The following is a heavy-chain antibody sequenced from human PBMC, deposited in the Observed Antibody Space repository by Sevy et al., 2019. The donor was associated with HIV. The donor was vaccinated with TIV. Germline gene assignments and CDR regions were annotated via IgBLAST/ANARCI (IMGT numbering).Heavy chain of an antibody. CDR3: AKGEKYYDSSGLTVHFDY. CDR2: ISGSGGST. D-gene: IGHD3-22*01. V-gene: IGHV3-23*01. J-gene: IGHJ4*02. CDR1: GFTFSSYA. Sequence: GGSLRLSCAASGFTFSSYATSWVRQAPGKGLEWVSAISGSGGSTYYADSVKGRFTISRDNSKNTLYLQMNSLRAEDTAVYYCAKGEKYYDSSGLTVHFDYWGQGTLVTVSS.